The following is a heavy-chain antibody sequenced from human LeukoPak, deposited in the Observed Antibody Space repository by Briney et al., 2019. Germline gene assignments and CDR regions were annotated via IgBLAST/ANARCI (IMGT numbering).Heavy chain of an antibody. D-gene: IGHD6-25*01. CDR1: VYTFTRYA. J-gene: IGHJ6*02. CDR2: INTNTGNP. Sequence: SSVKVSCKPSVYTFTRYAMKGVRQAPGQGLEGMGWINTNTGNPTYAPGFPARVVFPLNTSLITAYLQPSCIKAEDTAVYYCARELVAAAELCGMDVWGQGTPVTVSS. CDR3: ARELVAAAELCGMDV. V-gene: IGHV7-4-1*02.